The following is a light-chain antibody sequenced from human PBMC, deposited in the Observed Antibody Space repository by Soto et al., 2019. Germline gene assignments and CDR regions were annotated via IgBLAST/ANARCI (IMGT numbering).Light chain of an antibody. CDR3: SSYAASNFVL. Sequence: QSALTQPPSASGSPGQSVTMSCTGTSSDVGAYNYVSWYQQYPGKAPRLMINEVSKRPSGVPDRFSGSKSGNTASLTVSGLRAEDEADYYCSSYAASNFVLFGGGTKLTVL. CDR1: SSDVGAYNY. CDR2: EVS. J-gene: IGLJ2*01. V-gene: IGLV2-8*01.